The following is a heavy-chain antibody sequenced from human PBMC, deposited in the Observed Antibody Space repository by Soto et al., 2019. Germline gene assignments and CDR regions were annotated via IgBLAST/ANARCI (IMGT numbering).Heavy chain of an antibody. CDR3: ARARYDILTGPPPRFDY. J-gene: IGHJ4*02. CDR1: GYTFTNYG. D-gene: IGHD3-9*01. V-gene: IGHV1-18*01. CDR2: ISAYNGNT. Sequence: ASVKVSCKASGYTFTNYGISWVRQAPGQGLEWMGWISAYNGNTKYAQKLQGRVTMTTDTSTSTAYMELRSLRSDDTAVYYCARARYDILTGPPPRFDYWGKGTQVPVSS.